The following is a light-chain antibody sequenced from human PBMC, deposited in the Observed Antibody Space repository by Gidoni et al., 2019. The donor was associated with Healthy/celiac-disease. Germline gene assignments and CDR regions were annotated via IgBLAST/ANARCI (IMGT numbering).Light chain of an antibody. CDR1: QSISSN. J-gene: IGKJ2*02. CDR2: GAS. V-gene: IGKV3-15*01. Sequence: ETVMTQSLATLSVSPGERATLPCRDSQSISSNLDWYQHKPGQAPRLLMFGASTRATGIPARFSGSGSGTEFTLTISRLQSEDFAVYYCQQYNNWPRTFGQXTKLEI. CDR3: QQYNNWPRT.